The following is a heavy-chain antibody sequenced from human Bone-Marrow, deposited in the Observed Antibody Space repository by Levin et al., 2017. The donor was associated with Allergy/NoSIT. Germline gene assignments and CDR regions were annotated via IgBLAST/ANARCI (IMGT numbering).Heavy chain of an antibody. CDR1: GYTFTDYF. CDR3: ASAMPGSGTPPNFDS. D-gene: IGHD3-10*01. CDR2: INPKSGGT. V-gene: IGHV1-2*02. J-gene: IGHJ4*02. Sequence: GESLKISCKSSGYTFTDYFLHWVRQAPGQGLEWMGWINPKSGGTNYSHKFRGRVTLTRDTSMTTVYMDLSRLRSGATALFYCASAMPGSGTPPNFDSWGQGTLVAVSS.